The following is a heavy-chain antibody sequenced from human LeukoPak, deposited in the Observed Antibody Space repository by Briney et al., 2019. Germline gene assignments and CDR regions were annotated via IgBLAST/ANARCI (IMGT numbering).Heavy chain of an antibody. J-gene: IGHJ3*02. CDR2: IYYSGST. Sequence: SQTLSLTCTVSGGSISSGGYYWSWIRQHPGKGLEWIGYIYYSGSTYYNPSLKSRVTISVDTSKNQFSLKLSSVTAADTAVYYCARDGRSGYYLRLDAFDIWGQGTMVTVSS. CDR3: ARDGRSGYYLRLDAFDI. D-gene: IGHD3-22*01. V-gene: IGHV4-31*03. CDR1: GGSISSGGYY.